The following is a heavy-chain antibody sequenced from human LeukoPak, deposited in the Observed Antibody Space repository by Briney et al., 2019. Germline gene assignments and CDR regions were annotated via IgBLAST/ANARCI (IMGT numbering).Heavy chain of an antibody. D-gene: IGHD3-3*01. CDR1: GFTFSYYG. V-gene: IGHV3-33*06. J-gene: IGHJ4*02. CDR3: AKTGPSYDFWSGYPLEY. Sequence: PGGSLRLSCATSGFTFSYYGMHRVRQAPGKGLEWVAVIWNDGTDKYYGDSVKGRFTISRDNSKNTVYLQMNSLRVEDTAVYYCAKTGPSYDFWSGYPLEYWGQGTLVTVSS. CDR2: IWNDGTDK.